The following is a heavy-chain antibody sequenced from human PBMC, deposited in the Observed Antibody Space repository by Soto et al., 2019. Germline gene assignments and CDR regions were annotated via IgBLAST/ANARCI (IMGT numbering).Heavy chain of an antibody. CDR1: GGSISSGDYF. J-gene: IGHJ4*02. Sequence: QVRLQESGPGLVKPSQTLSLTCTVSGGSISSGDYFWSWVRQPPGKGLEWIGYIYYTGSTSYNPSLKRRTTMSVDTSKNQSSLKVSSVTAADAAVYFCARDDGYYRLYDYWGQGPLVTVSS. CDR2: IYYTGST. D-gene: IGHD3-3*01. V-gene: IGHV4-30-4*01. CDR3: ARDDGYYRLYDY.